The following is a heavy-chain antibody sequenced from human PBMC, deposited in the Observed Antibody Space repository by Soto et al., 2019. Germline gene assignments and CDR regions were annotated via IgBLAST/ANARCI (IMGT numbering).Heavy chain of an antibody. D-gene: IGHD6-13*01. V-gene: IGHV3-15*01. J-gene: IGHJ6*03. CDR1: GFTFSNAW. CDR3: TTHRRGEAAAGLYYYYYYMDV. CDR2: IKSKTDGGTT. Sequence: PGGSLRLSCAASGFTFSNAWMSWVRQAPGKGLEWVGRIKSKTDGGTTDYAAPVKGRFTISRDDSKNTLYLQMNSLKTEDTAVYYCTTHRRGEAAAGLYYYYYYMDVWGKGTTVTVSS.